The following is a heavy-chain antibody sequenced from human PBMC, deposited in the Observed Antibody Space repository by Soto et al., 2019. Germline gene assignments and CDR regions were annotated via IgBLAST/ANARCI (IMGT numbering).Heavy chain of an antibody. J-gene: IGHJ4*02. D-gene: IGHD3-22*01. Sequence: QLQLQESGSGLVKPSQTLSLTCAVSGGSISSGGYSWSWIRQPPGKGLEWIGYIYHSGSTYYNPSLKSRVTISVGRSKNQFSRKLSSVTAADTAVYYCARGAYDSSGYGPYFDYWGQGTLVTVSS. CDR3: ARGAYDSSGYGPYFDY. CDR1: GGSISSGGYS. CDR2: IYHSGST. V-gene: IGHV4-30-2*01.